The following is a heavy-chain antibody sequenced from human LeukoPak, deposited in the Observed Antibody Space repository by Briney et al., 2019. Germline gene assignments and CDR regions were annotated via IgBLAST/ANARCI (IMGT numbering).Heavy chain of an antibody. J-gene: IGHJ4*02. Sequence: SETLSLTCTVSGGSIGSYYWSWIRQPPGKGLEWIGEINHSGSTNYNPSLKSRVTISVDTSKNQFSLKLSSVTAADTAVYYCARPIRDYGGQGTLVTVSS. V-gene: IGHV4-34*01. CDR2: INHSGST. D-gene: IGHD3-9*01. CDR3: ARPIRDY. CDR1: GGSIGSYY.